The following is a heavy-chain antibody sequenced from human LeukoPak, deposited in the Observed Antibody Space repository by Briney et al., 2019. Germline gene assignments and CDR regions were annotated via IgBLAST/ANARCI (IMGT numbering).Heavy chain of an antibody. CDR3: ARGKAGIAAAGL. J-gene: IGHJ4*02. CDR1: GYTFTSYD. Sequence: ASVKVSFTASGYTFTSYDINWVRQAPGQGLEWMGWMNPNSGNTGYAQKFQGRVTMTRNTSISTAYMELSSLRSEDTAVYYCARGKAGIAAAGLWGQGTLVTVSS. V-gene: IGHV1-8*01. CDR2: MNPNSGNT. D-gene: IGHD6-13*01.